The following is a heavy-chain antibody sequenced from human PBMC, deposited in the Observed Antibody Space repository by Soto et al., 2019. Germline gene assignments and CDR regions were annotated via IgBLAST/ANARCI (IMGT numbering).Heavy chain of an antibody. CDR3: EDGVGDSVPFSAFRRKRSSDL. V-gene: IGHV4-39*01. J-gene: IGHJ2*01. D-gene: IGHD3-22*01. CDR2: IYYSGST. Sequence: PPGKGLEWLGSIYYSGSTYYNPPLKSRVTISVDRSKNQFPLKLSSVTAADISFYYGEDGVGDSVPFSAFRRKRSSDL.